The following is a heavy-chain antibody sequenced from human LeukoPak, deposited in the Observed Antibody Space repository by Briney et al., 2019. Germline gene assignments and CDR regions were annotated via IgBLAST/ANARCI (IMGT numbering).Heavy chain of an antibody. J-gene: IGHJ6*03. CDR1: GFTFSAYW. D-gene: IGHD1-14*01. CDR2: IKEDGIEK. Sequence: PGGSLRLSCTTSGFTFSAYWMTWVRQAPGKGLEWVANIKEDGIEKYYVDSVKGRSTISRDNAKNSLYLQMNSLRAEDTAVYYCASNRAGYYYYYMDVWGKGTTVTVSS. V-gene: IGHV3-7*01. CDR3: ASNRAGYYYYYMDV.